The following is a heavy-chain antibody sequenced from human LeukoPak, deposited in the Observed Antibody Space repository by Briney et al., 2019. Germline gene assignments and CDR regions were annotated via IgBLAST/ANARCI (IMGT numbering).Heavy chain of an antibody. D-gene: IGHD3-10*01. Sequence: GGSLRLSCAASGFTFSSYAMHWVRQAPGKGLEWVAVISYDGSNKYYADSVKGRFTISRDNSKNTLYLQMNSLRAEDTAVYYCARDQIGELSYDYWGQGTLVTVSS. CDR2: ISYDGSNK. CDR1: GFTFSSYA. V-gene: IGHV3-30*04. CDR3: ARDQIGELSYDY. J-gene: IGHJ4*02.